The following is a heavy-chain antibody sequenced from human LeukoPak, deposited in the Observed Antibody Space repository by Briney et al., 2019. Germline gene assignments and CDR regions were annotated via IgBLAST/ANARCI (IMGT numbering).Heavy chain of an antibody. J-gene: IGHJ2*01. V-gene: IGHV3-21*04. CDR3: AKDNDYGGNSGYFDL. CDR2: ISGSSSYI. CDR1: GFTFRTYS. D-gene: IGHD4-23*01. Sequence: GGSLRLSCAASGFTFRTYSMNWVRQAPGKGLEWVSSISGSSSYIYYADSLKARFTISRDNAKNSLYLQMSSLRTEDTALYYCAKDNDYGGNSGYFDLWGRGTLLTVSS.